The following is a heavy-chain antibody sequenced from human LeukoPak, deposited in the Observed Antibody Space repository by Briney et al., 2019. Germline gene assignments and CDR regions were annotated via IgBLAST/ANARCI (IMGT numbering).Heavy chain of an antibody. V-gene: IGHV1-2*02. CDR3: ARERTGQYYYGSGKSARFQH. CDR2: INPNSGGT. D-gene: IGHD3-10*01. J-gene: IGHJ1*01. Sequence: ASVKVSCKASGYTLTGYYMHWVRRAPGQGLEWMGWINPNSGGTNYAQKFQGRVTMTRDTSISTAYMELSRLRSDDTAVYYCARERTGQYYYGSGKSARFQHWGQGTLVTVSS. CDR1: GYTLTGYY.